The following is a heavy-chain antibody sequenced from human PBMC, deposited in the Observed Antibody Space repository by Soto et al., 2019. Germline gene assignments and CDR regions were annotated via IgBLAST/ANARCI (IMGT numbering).Heavy chain of an antibody. D-gene: IGHD4-17*01. J-gene: IGHJ4*02. V-gene: IGHV1-18*01. CDR2: ISAYNGNT. Sequence: ASVKVSCKASGYTFTSYGISWVRQAPGQGLEWMGWISAYNGNTNFAQKLQGRVTMTTDTSTSTAYMELRSLRSDDTAVYYCARGRSRHDYGDYVGPQETRYYFDYWGQGTLVTVSS. CDR3: ARGRSRHDYGDYVGPQETRYYFDY. CDR1: GYTFTSYG.